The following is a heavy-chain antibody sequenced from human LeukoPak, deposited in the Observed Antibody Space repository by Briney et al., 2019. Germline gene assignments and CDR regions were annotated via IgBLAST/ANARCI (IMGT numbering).Heavy chain of an antibody. Sequence: SETLSLPCTVSGGSISSGGYYWSWIRQHPGKGLEWIGYIYYSGSTYYNPSLKSRVTISVDTSKNQFSLKLSSVTAADTAVYYCARGVPYCSGGSCYILDWFDPWGQGTLVTVSS. CDR3: ARGVPYCSGGSCYILDWFDP. CDR1: GGSISSGGYY. CDR2: IYYSGST. D-gene: IGHD2-15*01. V-gene: IGHV4-31*03. J-gene: IGHJ5*02.